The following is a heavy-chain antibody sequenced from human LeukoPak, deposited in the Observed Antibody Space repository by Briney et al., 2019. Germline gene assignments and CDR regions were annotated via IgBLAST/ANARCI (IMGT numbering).Heavy chain of an antibody. J-gene: IGHJ3*02. CDR2: ISSSSSYI. CDR1: GFTFSDYY. CDR3: ARGSSWHPADAFDI. V-gene: IGHV3-11*06. D-gene: IGHD6-13*01. Sequence: GGSLRLSCAASGFTFSDYYMGWVRQAPGKGLEWVSSISSSSSYIYYADSVKGRFTISRDNAKNSLYLQMNSLRAEDTAVYYCARGSSWHPADAFDIWGQGTMVTVSS.